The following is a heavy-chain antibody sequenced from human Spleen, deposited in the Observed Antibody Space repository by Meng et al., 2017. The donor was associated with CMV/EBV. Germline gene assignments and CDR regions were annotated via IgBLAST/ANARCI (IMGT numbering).Heavy chain of an antibody. CDR1: GGSFSGYY. CDR3: ARVAQRHAFWSGYYGWFDP. J-gene: IGHJ5*02. CDR2: INHSGST. Sequence: SETLSLTCAVYGGSFSGYYWSWIRQLPGKGLEWIGEINHSGSTNYNPSLKSRVTISVDTSKNQFSLKLSSVTAADTAVYYCARVAQRHAFWSGYYGWFDPWGQGTLVTVSS. D-gene: IGHD3-3*01. V-gene: IGHV4-34*01.